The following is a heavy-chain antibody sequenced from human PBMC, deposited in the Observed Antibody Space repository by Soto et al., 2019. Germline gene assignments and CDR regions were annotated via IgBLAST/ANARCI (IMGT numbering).Heavy chain of an antibody. J-gene: IGHJ6*03. CDR1: GFTFSSYA. Sequence: EVQLLESGGGLVQPGGSLRLSCTASGFTFSSYAMSWVRQAPGKGLEWVSAISGSGGSTYYADSVKGRFTISRDNSKNTLYLQMNSLRAEDTAVYYCAKEVILEWLLFSYYYYYMDVWGKGTTVTVSS. CDR2: ISGSGGST. D-gene: IGHD3-3*01. CDR3: AKEVILEWLLFSYYYYYMDV. V-gene: IGHV3-23*01.